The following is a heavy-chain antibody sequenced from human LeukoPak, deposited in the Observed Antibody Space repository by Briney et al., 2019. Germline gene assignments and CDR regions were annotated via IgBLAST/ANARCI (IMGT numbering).Heavy chain of an antibody. J-gene: IGHJ5*02. CDR1: VYTFTSYY. D-gene: IGHD3-10*01. V-gene: IGHV1-2*02. Sequence: ASVKVSCKASVYTFTSYYMHWVRQAPGQGLEWMGIINPSGGSTNYAQKFQGRVTMTRDTSISTAYMELSRLRSDDTAVYYCARGGSGSYFSWLDPWGQGTLVTVSS. CDR3: ARGGSGSYFSWLDP. CDR2: INPSGGST.